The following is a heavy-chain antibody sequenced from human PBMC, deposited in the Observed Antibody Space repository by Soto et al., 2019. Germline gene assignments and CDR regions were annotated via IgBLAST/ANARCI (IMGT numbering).Heavy chain of an antibody. J-gene: IGHJ4*01. CDR2: IYYTGST. CDR1: GDSVSRGSHS. V-gene: IGHV4-61*01. D-gene: IGHD4-17*01. Sequence: PSETLSLTCSVAGDSVSRGSHSWTWTRQPPGKGLEFLGYIYYTGSTNYNPSLKSRVTISVDTSKNQISLMLTSVTAADTAVYYCSRTSTGDGYGDFWGHGILVTVSS. CDR3: SRTSTGDGYGDF.